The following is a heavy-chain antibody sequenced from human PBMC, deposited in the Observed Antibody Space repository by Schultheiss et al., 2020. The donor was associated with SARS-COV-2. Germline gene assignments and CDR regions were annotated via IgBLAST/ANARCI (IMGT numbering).Heavy chain of an antibody. J-gene: IGHJ4*02. CDR3: ARAFCSGGSCYDY. CDR2: IYTSGST. Sequence: SETLSLTCTVSGGSISSSSYYWGWIRQPPGKGLEWIGSIYTSGSTNYNPSLKSRVTMSVDTSKNKFSLKLSSVTAADTAVYYCARAFCSGGSCYDYWGQGTLVTVSS. D-gene: IGHD2-15*01. CDR1: GGSISSSSYY. V-gene: IGHV4-39*07.